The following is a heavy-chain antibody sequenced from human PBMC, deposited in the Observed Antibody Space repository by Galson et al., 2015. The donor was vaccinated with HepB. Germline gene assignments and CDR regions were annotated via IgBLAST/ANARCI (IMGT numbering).Heavy chain of an antibody. CDR2: ILPVFGMT. Sequence: SVKVSCKASGGTFKSHAINWVRQAPGQGLEWMGGILPVFGMTDYAEKFQGRVTISADESTSTAYMEVTSLRSDDTAFYFCARRGVIAARHVFSREWGQGTLVTVSS. CDR3: ARRGVIAARHVFSRE. D-gene: IGHD6-6*01. J-gene: IGHJ1*01. V-gene: IGHV1-69*13. CDR1: GGTFKSHA.